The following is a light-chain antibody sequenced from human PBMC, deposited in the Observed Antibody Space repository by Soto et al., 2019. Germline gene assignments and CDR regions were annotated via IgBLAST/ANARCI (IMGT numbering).Light chain of an antibody. Sequence: EFVLTQAPGTLSLSPGERATLSCRASQSFSSSYLAWYQQKPGQAPRLLISGASSRATGIPDRFSGSGSGTDFTLTISSLEPEDFAVYYCQHYGSALFTFGPGTKVDVK. CDR2: GAS. J-gene: IGKJ3*01. V-gene: IGKV3-20*01. CDR3: QHYGSALFT. CDR1: QSFSSSY.